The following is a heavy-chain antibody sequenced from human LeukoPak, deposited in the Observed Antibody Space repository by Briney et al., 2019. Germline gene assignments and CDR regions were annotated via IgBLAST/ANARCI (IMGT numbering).Heavy chain of an antibody. V-gene: IGHV4-59*01. D-gene: IGHD3-22*01. CDR3: ARTDYYDSSGYYGDAGAFDI. CDR1: GGSTSSYY. J-gene: IGHJ3*02. CDR2: IYYSGST. Sequence: SETLTLTCTVSGGSTSSYYWSWIRQPPGKGLEWIGYIYYSGSTNYTPSLKSRVTISVDTSKNQFSLKMSSVTAAETAVHYCARTDYYDSSGYYGDAGAFDIWGQGTMVTVSS.